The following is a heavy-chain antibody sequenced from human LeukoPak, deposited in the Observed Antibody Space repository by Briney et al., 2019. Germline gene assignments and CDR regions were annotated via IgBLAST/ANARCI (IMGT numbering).Heavy chain of an antibody. J-gene: IGHJ3*02. D-gene: IGHD3-9*01. CDR2: ISAYNGNT. CDR3: ARGLRYFDWFDAFDI. Sequence: ASVKVSCKASGYTFTSYGISWVRQAPGQGLEWMGWISAYNGNTNYAQKLQGRVTMTTDTSTSTAYMELRSLRSDDTAVYYCARGLRYFDWFDAFDIWGQGTMVTVSS. V-gene: IGHV1-18*01. CDR1: GYTFTSYG.